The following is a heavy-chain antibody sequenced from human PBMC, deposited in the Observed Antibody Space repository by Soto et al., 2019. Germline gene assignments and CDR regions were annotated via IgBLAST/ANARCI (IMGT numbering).Heavy chain of an antibody. CDR1: GFTVSTNY. D-gene: IGHD2-2*01. CDR3: ASSYCSSASCYLAPFDS. J-gene: IGHJ4*02. V-gene: IGHV3-66*01. Sequence: GALRLSCAASGFTVSTNYMSWVRQAPEKGLEWVSVIYSGGTTYHADSVKGRFTISRDNSKNTLYLQMNSLRAEDTAVYYCASSYCSSASCYLAPFDSWGQGALVTV. CDR2: IYSGGTT.